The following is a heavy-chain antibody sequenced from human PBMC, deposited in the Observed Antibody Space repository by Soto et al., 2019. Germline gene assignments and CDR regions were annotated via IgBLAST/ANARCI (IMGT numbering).Heavy chain of an antibody. J-gene: IGHJ4*02. CDR1: GGSISSGGYY. CDR2: IYYSGST. D-gene: IGHD2-15*01. V-gene: IGHV4-31*03. Sequence: SETLSLTCTVSGGSISSGGYYWSWIRQHPGKGLEWIGYIYYSGSTYYNPSLKSRVTISVDTSKNQFSLKLSSVTAADTAVYYCARVACSGDSCPDDYWGQGTLVTVSS. CDR3: ARVACSGDSCPDDY.